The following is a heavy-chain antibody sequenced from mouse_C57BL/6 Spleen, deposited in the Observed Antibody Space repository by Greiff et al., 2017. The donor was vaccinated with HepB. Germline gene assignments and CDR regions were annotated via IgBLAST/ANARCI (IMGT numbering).Heavy chain of an antibody. CDR1: GFSLSTFGMG. CDR2: IWWDDDK. D-gene: IGHD1-1*01. J-gene: IGHJ4*01. CDR3: ARMPYYYGSSYFYYYAMDY. V-gene: IGHV8-8*01. Sequence: QVTLKVSGPGILQPSQTLSLTCSFSGFSLSTFGMGVGWIRQPSGKGLEWLAHIWWDDDKYYNPALKSRFTISKDTSKNQVFLKIANVDTADTATYYCARMPYYYGSSYFYYYAMDYWGQGTSVTVSS.